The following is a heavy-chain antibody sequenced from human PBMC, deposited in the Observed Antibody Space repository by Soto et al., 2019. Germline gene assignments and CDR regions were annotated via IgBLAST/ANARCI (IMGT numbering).Heavy chain of an antibody. CDR1: GSTFADAW. Sequence: EVQLVESGGGSVKPGGSLRLSCAVSGSTFADAWMNWVRQAPGKGLEWVGRIKSKTDGGTIDYAAPVKGRFTISRDDSQDTLYLQMNSLKTEDTAVYYCSTTGLEYWGQGTLVTVSS. CDR2: IKSKTDGGTI. CDR3: STTGLEY. J-gene: IGHJ4*02. V-gene: IGHV3-15*07.